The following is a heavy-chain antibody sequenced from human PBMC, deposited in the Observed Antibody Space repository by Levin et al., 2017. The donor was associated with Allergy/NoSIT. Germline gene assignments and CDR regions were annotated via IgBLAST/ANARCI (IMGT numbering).Heavy chain of an antibody. D-gene: IGHD3-22*01. CDR1: GFTFSSYS. J-gene: IGHJ6*02. V-gene: IGHV3-48*01. CDR3: ARDGRDSSGLYYYYYGMDV. CDR2: ISSSSSTI. Sequence: GESLKISCAASGFTFSSYSMNWVRQAPGKGLEWVSYISSSSSTIYYADSVKGRFTISRDNAKNSLYLQMNSLRAEDTAVYYCARDGRDSSGLYYYYYGMDVWGQGTTVTVSS.